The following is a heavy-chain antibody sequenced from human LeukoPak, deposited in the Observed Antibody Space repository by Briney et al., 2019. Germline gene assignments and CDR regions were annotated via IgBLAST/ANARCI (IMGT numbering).Heavy chain of an antibody. J-gene: IGHJ4*02. CDR2: INHSGST. CDR1: GGSFSGYY. CDR3: ARTMVRGVKPFDY. Sequence: SETLSLTCAVYGGSFSGYYWSWIRQPPGNRLEWIGEINHSGSTNYNPSLKSRVTISVDTSKNQFSLKLSSVTAADTAVYYCARTMVRGVKPFDYWGQGTLVTVSS. V-gene: IGHV4-34*01. D-gene: IGHD3-10*01.